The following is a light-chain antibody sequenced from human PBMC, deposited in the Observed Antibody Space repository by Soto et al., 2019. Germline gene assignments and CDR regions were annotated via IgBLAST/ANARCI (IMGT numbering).Light chain of an antibody. CDR1: TGPVSRVYY. Sequence: QAVVTQEPSLTVSPGGTVTLTCASSTGPVSRVYYPNWFQQKPGQAPRALIYNTGIKHSWTPGRFSGSLLGGKAVLTLSGAQPEDEAEYYCLLSYGGTYVFGPGTKLTVL. V-gene: IGLV7-43*01. CDR2: NTG. CDR3: LLSYGGTYV. J-gene: IGLJ1*01.